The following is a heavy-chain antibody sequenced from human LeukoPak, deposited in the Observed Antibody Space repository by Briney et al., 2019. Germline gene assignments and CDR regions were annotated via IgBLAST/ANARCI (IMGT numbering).Heavy chain of an antibody. V-gene: IGHV4-31*03. CDR1: GGSISSGGYY. CDR2: IYYSGST. CDR3: ARDGPWIQLGEADAFDI. J-gene: IGHJ3*02. Sequence: PSQTLSLTCTVSGGSISSGGYYWSWIRQHPGTGLEWIGYIYYSGSTYYNPSLKSRVTISVDTSKNQFSLKLSSVTAADTAVYYCARDGPWIQLGEADAFDIWGQGTMVTVSS. D-gene: IGHD5-18*01.